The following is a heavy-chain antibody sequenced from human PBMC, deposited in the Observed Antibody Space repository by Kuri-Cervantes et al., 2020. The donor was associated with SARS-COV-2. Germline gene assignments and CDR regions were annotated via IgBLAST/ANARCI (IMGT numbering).Heavy chain of an antibody. CDR1: GFTFSSYW. CDR2: IKQDGSEK. CDR3: ARARMAGPFDY. Sequence: GESLRLSCAASGFTFSSYWMSWVRQAPGKGLEWVANIKQDGSEKYYVDSVKGRFTISRDNAKNSLYLQMNSLRAEDTAVYYCARARMAGPFDYWGQGTLVTVSS. V-gene: IGHV3-7*01. J-gene: IGHJ4*02. D-gene: IGHD5-24*01.